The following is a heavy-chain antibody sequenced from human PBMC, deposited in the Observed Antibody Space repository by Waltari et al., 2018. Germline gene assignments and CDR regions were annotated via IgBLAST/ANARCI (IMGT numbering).Heavy chain of an antibody. V-gene: IGHV4-34*01. J-gene: IGHJ6*03. CDR2: INHSGST. D-gene: IGHD6-13*01. CDR3: ARSEGGSSWSRGYYYYMDV. CDR1: GGSFSGYY. Sequence: QVQLQQWGAGLLKPSETLSLTCAVYGGSFSGYYWSWIRQPPGQGLEWIGEINHSGSTNYNPSLKSRVTISVDTSKNQFSLKLSSVTAADTAVYYCARSEGGSSWSRGYYYYMDVWGKGTTVTISS.